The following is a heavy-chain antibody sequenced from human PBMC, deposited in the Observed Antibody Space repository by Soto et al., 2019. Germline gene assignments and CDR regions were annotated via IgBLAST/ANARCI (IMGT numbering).Heavy chain of an antibody. J-gene: IGHJ6*02. CDR2: INPNSGGT. CDR1: GYTFTGYY. Sequence: ASVKVSCKASGYTFTGYYMHWVRQAPGQGLEWMGWINPNSGGTNYAQKFQGRVTMTRDTSISTAYMELSRLRSDDTAVYYCARSPLFYSARPMSDYYGMDVWGQGTTVTVSS. CDR3: ARSPLFYSARPMSDYYGMDV. V-gene: IGHV1-2*02. D-gene: IGHD6-6*01.